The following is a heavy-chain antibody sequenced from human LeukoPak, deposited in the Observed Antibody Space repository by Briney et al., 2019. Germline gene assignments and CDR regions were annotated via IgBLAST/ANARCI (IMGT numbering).Heavy chain of an antibody. CDR3: ARAVAVAGTSSWFDP. J-gene: IGHJ5*02. CDR1: GFTFSSYS. V-gene: IGHV3-21*01. Sequence: GGSLRLSCAASGFTFSSYSMTWVRQAPGKGLEWVSSISSSSSYIYYADSVKGRFTISRDNAKNSLYQQMNGLRAEDTAVYYCARAVAVAGTSSWFDPWGQGTLVTVSS. CDR2: ISSSSSYI. D-gene: IGHD6-19*01.